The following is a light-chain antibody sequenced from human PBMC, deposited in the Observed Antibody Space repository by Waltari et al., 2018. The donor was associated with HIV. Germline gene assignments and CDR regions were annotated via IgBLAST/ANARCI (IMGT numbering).Light chain of an antibody. V-gene: IGLV2-11*01. J-gene: IGLJ1*01. CDR1: STHVRGYNS. CDR2: DVS. Sequence: QAALPQPRPVSGDPGQSVIISCTGTSTHVRGYNSVSWYQQHPGKAPKLMIFDVSKRPSGVPDRFSGSRSGNTASLTISGLQAEDEADYYCCSYAGSYTYVFGTGTKVTVL. CDR3: CSYAGSYTYV.